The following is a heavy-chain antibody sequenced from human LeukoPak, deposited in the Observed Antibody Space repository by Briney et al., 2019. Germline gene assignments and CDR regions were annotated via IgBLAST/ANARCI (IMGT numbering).Heavy chain of an antibody. V-gene: IGHV3-48*01. D-gene: IGHD3-10*01. Sequence: GGSLRLSCAASGFTFSSYSMNWVRQAPGKGLEWVSYISSSSSTIYYADSVKGRFTISRDNSKSTLFLQMNSLRAEDTAIYYCASGIIRFHYWGQGTLVTVSS. CDR1: GFTFSSYS. CDR3: ASGIIRFHY. CDR2: ISSSSSTI. J-gene: IGHJ4*02.